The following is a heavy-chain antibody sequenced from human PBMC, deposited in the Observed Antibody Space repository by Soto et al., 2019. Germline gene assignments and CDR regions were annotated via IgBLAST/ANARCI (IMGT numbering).Heavy chain of an antibody. V-gene: IGHV2-5*02. Sequence: QITLKESGPTLVKPTQTLTLTCTFSGFSLTTSGVGVGWIRQPPGKALEWLALIYWDDDKRYSPSLKSRLTITTDTAKIQVVLTLTNLDTVDTATYYSAHRGSSWDLGYWGQGARVTVPS. CDR2: IYWDDDK. CDR1: GFSLTTSGVG. CDR3: AHRGSSWDLGY. J-gene: IGHJ4*02. D-gene: IGHD6-13*01.